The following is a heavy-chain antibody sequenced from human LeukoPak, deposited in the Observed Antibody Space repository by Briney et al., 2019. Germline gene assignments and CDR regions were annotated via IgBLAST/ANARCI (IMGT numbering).Heavy chain of an antibody. CDR2: MYYSGST. D-gene: IGHD2-2*01. CDR1: GGSISSGGYY. CDR3: ASGSSVSYFDY. J-gene: IGHJ4*02. Sequence: SETLSLTCTVSGGSISSGGYYWNWIRQHPGTGLKWIGYMYYSGSTNYNPSLKSRITISVDTSKNQFSLKLSSVTAADTAVYYCASGSSVSYFDYWGQGTLVTVSS. V-gene: IGHV4-31*03.